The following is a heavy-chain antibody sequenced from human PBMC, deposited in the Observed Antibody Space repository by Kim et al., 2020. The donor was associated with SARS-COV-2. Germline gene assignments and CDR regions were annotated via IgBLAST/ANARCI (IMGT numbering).Heavy chain of an antibody. CDR2: ISSSSSYI. CDR1: GFTFSSYS. J-gene: IGHJ6*02. CDR3: ARSPRAGGSGSYYPFHYGMDV. D-gene: IGHD3-10*01. V-gene: IGHV3-21*01. Sequence: GGSLRLSCAASGFTFSSYSVNWVRQAPGKGLEWVSSISSSSSYIYYADSVKGRFTISRDNAKNSLYLQMNSLRAEDTAVYYCARSPRAGGSGSYYPFHYGMDVWGQGTTVTVSS.